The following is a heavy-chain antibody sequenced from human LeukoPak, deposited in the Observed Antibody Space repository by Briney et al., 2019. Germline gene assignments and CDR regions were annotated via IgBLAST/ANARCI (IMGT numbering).Heavy chain of an antibody. V-gene: IGHV4-59*08. CDR2: IYYSGST. J-gene: IGHJ4*02. CDR3: ARRVAAGTVDY. CDR1: GGSISSYY. Sequence: SETLSLTCTVSGGSISSYYWSWIRHPPGKGLEWIGYIYYSGSTNYNPSLKSRVTISVDTSKNQFSLKLSSVTAADTAVYYCARRVAAGTVDYWGQGTLVTVSS. D-gene: IGHD6-13*01.